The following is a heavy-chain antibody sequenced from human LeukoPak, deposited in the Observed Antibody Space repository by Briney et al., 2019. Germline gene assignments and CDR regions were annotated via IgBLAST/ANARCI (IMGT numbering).Heavy chain of an antibody. CDR1: GFTFSSYA. CDR3: AKNRQSGTSPQEY. CDR2: ISYDGSNK. D-gene: IGHD1-26*01. Sequence: PGGSLRLSCAASGFTFSSYAMHWVRQAPGKGLEWVAVISYDGSNKYYADSVKGRFTISRDNAKNTLYLQMNSLRAEDTALYFCAKNRQSGTSPQEYWGQGTLVTVSS. J-gene: IGHJ4*02. V-gene: IGHV3-30-3*01.